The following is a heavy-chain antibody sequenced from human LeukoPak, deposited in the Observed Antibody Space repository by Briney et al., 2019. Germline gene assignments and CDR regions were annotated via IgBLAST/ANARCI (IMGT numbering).Heavy chain of an antibody. D-gene: IGHD2-15*01. J-gene: IGHJ6*02. CDR3: AREGKDLRLGYYNSAVDV. Sequence: PGGSLRLSCEASGFPFSGYSLHWVRQAPGKGLEWVSSISSSAAYIAYADSVKGRFTISRDNAKDSLYLQMNNLRAEDTAVYYCAREGKDLRLGYYNSAVDVWGQGTTVSVSS. CDR2: ISSSAAYI. CDR1: GFPFSGYS. V-gene: IGHV3-21*01.